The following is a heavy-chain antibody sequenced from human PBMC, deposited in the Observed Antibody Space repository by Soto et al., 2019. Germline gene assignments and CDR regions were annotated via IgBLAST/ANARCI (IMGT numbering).Heavy chain of an antibody. CDR3: AKGGRLWLVTSDFNY. CDR2: VSHDGRKT. D-gene: IGHD6-19*01. Sequence: VQLVESGGGVVQPGRSLRLSCAASGFTFSDYAMHGVRQAPGKGLEWVAVVSHDGRKTHYADSVKGRFTISRDSSKNTVSLEMTRLRAEDTAVYYCAKGGRLWLVTSDFNYWGQGAVVTVSS. V-gene: IGHV3-30*18. J-gene: IGHJ4*02. CDR1: GFTFSDYA.